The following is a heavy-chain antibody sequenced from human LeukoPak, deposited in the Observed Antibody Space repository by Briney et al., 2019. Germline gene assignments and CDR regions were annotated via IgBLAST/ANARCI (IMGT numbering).Heavy chain of an antibody. Sequence: GGSLRLSCAASGFTFSSYGMHWVRQAPGKGLEWVAFIRYDGSHKYYADSVKGRFTISRDNSKNTLYLQMNSLRAEDTAVYYCAKDLEGDCPDYWGQGTLVTVSS. D-gene: IGHD2-21*02. J-gene: IGHJ4*02. CDR1: GFTFSSYG. V-gene: IGHV3-30*02. CDR2: IRYDGSHK. CDR3: AKDLEGDCPDY.